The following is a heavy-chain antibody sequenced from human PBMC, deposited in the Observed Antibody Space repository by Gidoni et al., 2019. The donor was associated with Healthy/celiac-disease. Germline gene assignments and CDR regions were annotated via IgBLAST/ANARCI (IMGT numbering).Heavy chain of an antibody. D-gene: IGHD1-1*01. CDR1: GFPFSSYS. CDR3: ARDPGTTTYYYYHYYMDV. Sequence: EVQLVESGGGLVKPGGSLRLSCAASGFPFSSYSLNWVRQAPGKGLEWVSSISSSSSYIYYADSVKGRFTISRDNAKNSLYLQMNSLRAEDTAVYYCARDPGTTTYYYYHYYMDVWGKGTTVTVSS. CDR2: ISSSSSYI. V-gene: IGHV3-21*01. J-gene: IGHJ6*03.